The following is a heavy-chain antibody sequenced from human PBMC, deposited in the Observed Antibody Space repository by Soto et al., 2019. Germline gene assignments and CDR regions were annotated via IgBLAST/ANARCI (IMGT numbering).Heavy chain of an antibody. D-gene: IGHD2-15*01. CDR1: GGTFSNSP. CDR3: ARSRFVVGVTEDYYGMDV. Sequence: QVQLVQSGAEVKKPGSSVKVSCKSSGGTFSNSPISWVRQAPGQGLEWVGGVIPVFKTANYAQKFQGRVTINAAESTHTADVGLSSLRSGDTAVYYCARSRFVVGVTEDYYGMDVWGQGTTVTVSS. CDR2: VIPVFKTA. J-gene: IGHJ6*02. V-gene: IGHV1-69*12.